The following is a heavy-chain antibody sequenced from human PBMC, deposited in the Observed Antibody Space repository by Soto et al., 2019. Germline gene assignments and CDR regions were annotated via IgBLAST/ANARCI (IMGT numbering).Heavy chain of an antibody. D-gene: IGHD6-19*01. V-gene: IGHV3-30*18. CDR1: GFTFSSYG. Sequence: QVQLVESGGGVVQPGRSLRLSCAASGFTFSSYGMHWVRQAPGKGLEWVAVISYDGSNKYYADSVKGRFTISRDNSKNTLYLQMNSLRAEDTAVYYCANSGSGWYNWFDPWGQGTLVTVSS. CDR3: ANSGSGWYNWFDP. CDR2: ISYDGSNK. J-gene: IGHJ5*02.